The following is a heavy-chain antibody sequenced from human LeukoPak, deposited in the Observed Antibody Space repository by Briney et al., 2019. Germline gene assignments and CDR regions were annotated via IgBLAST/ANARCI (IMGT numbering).Heavy chain of an antibody. Sequence: ASVKVSCKASGGTFSSYAISWVRQAPGQGLEWMGIINPSGGSTSYAQKFQGRVTMTRDTSTSTVYMELSSLRSEDTAVYYCAREPPLKDFYYYYYYYMDVWGKGTTVTVSS. J-gene: IGHJ6*03. D-gene: IGHD3/OR15-3a*01. CDR3: AREPPLKDFYYYYYYYMDV. CDR2: INPSGGST. V-gene: IGHV1-46*01. CDR1: GGTFSSYA.